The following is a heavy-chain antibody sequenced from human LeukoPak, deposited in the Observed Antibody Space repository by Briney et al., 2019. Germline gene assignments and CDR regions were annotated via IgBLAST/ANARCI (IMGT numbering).Heavy chain of an antibody. CDR1: GGSFSGYY. CDR3: ARVRNLRNWFDP. J-gene: IGHJ5*02. CDR2: INHSRST. V-gene: IGHV4-34*01. Sequence: SETLSLTCAVYGGSFSGYYWSWIRQPPGKGLEWLGEINHSRSTNYNPSLKSRVTISVDTSKNQFSLKLSSVTAADTAVYYCARVRNLRNWFDPWGQGTLVTVSS.